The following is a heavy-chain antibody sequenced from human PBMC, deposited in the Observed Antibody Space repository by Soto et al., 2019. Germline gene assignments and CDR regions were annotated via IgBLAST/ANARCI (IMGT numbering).Heavy chain of an antibody. CDR2: IKPDGSEK. Sequence: EVQLVESGGGLVQPGGSLRLSCAASGFTFGPYWMTWVRQAPGKGLEWVAKIKPDGSEKYYVDSVKGRFTISRDNTKTSLYLQMNSLRAEDTAVYYCARPYTVAGSSYWCFDLWVRGTLVTVSS. CDR3: ARPYTVAGSSYWCFDL. V-gene: IGHV3-7*01. CDR1: GFTFGPYW. J-gene: IGHJ2*01. D-gene: IGHD3-16*01.